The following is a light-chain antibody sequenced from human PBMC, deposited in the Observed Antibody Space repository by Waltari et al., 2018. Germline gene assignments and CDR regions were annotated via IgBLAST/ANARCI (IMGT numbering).Light chain of an antibody. Sequence: NLVLVQPPSVSESPGKTGTLACTCTGGNIGDPFVQRDQQRPGTVPPPVLYGAYRRPSGVPDRFSGSIDTSSNSASLIISGLTSDDEADYFCQAYDSSSRAVFGGGTRLTVL. CDR2: GAY. CDR3: QAYDSSSRAV. J-gene: IGLJ3*02. CDR1: GGNIGDPF. V-gene: IGLV6-57*02.